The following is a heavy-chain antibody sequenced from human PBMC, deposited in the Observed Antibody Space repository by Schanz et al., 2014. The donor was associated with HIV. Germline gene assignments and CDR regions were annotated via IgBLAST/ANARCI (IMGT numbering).Heavy chain of an antibody. CDR2: ISHNGNTD. CDR1: GFTFSTND. J-gene: IGHJ6*02. CDR3: AKDGNWYDSRYRGKGNYYYYYGMDF. V-gene: IGHV3-30*18. Sequence: VQLLESGGGLVQPGGSLRLSCAASGFTFSTNDMQGGRPFPFPFLSLVAVISHNGNTDYYAESVKGRVTISRDNSKNTLYLQMNNLKTEDTAVYYCAKDGNWYDSRYRGKGNYYYYYGMDFSLQGKKVTVSS. D-gene: IGHD3-22*01.